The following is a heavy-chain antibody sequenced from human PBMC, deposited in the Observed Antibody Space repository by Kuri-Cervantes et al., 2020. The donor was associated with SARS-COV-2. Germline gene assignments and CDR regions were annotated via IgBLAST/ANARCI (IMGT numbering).Heavy chain of an antibody. D-gene: IGHD4-17*01. CDR2: IWFDGSNE. V-gene: IGHV3-33*01. CDR1: GFIFNNHG. Sequence: EGSLRLSCAASGFIFNNHGLHWVRQAPGKGLEWVAVIWFDGSNEYYADSVKGRFTISRDNSKDTVYLQMNSLRAEDTAVYYCARGRATVTVIGAFDIWGQGTTVTVSS. CDR3: ARGRATVTVIGAFDI. J-gene: IGHJ3*02.